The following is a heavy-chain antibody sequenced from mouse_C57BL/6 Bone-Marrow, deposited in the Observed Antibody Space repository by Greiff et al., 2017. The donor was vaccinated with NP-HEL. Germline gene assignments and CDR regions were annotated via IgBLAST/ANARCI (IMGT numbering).Heavy chain of an antibody. J-gene: IGHJ1*03. CDR1: GYAFSSYW. D-gene: IGHD2-1*01. V-gene: IGHV1-80*01. Sequence: QVQLQQSGAELVKPGASVKISCIASGYAFSSYWMNWVKQRPGKGLEWIGQIYPGDGDTNYNGKFKGKATLTADKSSSTAYMQLSSLTSEDSAVYFCARQGDYGNYDWYFDVWGTGTTVTVSS. CDR3: ARQGDYGNYDWYFDV. CDR2: IYPGDGDT.